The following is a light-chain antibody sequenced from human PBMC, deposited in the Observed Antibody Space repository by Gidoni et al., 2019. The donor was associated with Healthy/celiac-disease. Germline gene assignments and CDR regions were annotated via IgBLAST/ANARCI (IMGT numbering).Light chain of an antibody. CDR2: DDS. J-gene: IGLJ2*01. CDR1: NIGSKS. CDR3: QVWDSSSDHPYVV. V-gene: IGLV3-21*02. Sequence: SYVLTQPPSVSVAPGQTARITCGGNNIGSKSVHWYQQQPGPAPVLVVYDDSDRPSGIPERVSGSNSGNTATLTISRVEAGDEADDYCQVWDSSSDHPYVVFGGGTKLTVL.